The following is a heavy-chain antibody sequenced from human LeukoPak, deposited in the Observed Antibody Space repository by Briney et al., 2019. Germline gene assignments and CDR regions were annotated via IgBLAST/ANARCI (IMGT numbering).Heavy chain of an antibody. V-gene: IGHV3-23*01. CDR1: GFTFSSYG. J-gene: IGHJ3*02. CDR3: AKVFEVGATGGAFDI. CDR2: IGGSGGST. D-gene: IGHD1-26*01. Sequence: GGSLRLSCAASGFTFSSYGMSWVRQAPGKGLEWVSAIGGSGGSTYYADSVKGRFTISRDNSKNTLYLQMNSLRAEDTAVYYCAKVFEVGATGGAFDIWGQGTMVTVSS.